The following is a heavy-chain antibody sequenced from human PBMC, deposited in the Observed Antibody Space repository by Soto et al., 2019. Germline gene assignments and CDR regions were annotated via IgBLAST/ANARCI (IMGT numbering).Heavy chain of an antibody. D-gene: IGHD3-16*02. J-gene: IGHJ4*02. CDR3: AKKRDAAPSWHYFDS. V-gene: IGHV3-23*01. CDR2: VSGSGGST. CDR1: GFTFSNYA. Sequence: EVQLLESGGGLVQPGGSLRLSCAASGFTFSNYAMSWVRQAPGKGLEWVSAVSGSGGSTYYPDSVKGRFTISRDNSKNTLYLQMNSLRAEDTALYYCAKKRDAAPSWHYFDSWGQGTLVTVSS.